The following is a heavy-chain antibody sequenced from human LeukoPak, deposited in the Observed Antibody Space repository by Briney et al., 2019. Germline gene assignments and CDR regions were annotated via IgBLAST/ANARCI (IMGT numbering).Heavy chain of an antibody. J-gene: IGHJ4*02. D-gene: IGHD5-18*01. CDR1: GYSFTSYG. CDR2: ISTDNGNT. V-gene: IGHV1-18*01. CDR3: ARGYSYGYGPLDY. Sequence: ASVKVSCKASGYSFTSYGINWVRQAPGQGLEWRGWISTDNGNTDYAQSLQGRVTMTTDTSTSTAYMELRSLRSDDTAVYYCARGYSYGYGPLDYWGQGTLVTVSS.